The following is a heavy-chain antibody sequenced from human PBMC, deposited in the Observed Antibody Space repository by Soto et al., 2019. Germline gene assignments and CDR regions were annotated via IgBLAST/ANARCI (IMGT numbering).Heavy chain of an antibody. J-gene: IGHJ6*02. Sequence: GASVKVSCTASGYTFTSYSMHWVRQAPGQRLEWMGWINAGNGNTKYSQKFQGRVTITRDTSASTAYMELSSLRSEDTAVYYCARDEVGATGYYYGMDVWGQGTTVTVSS. V-gene: IGHV1-3*01. CDR2: INAGNGNT. CDR1: GYTFTSYS. D-gene: IGHD1-26*01. CDR3: ARDEVGATGYYYGMDV.